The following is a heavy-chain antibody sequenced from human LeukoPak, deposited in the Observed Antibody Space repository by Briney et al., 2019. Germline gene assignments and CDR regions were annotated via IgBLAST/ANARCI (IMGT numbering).Heavy chain of an antibody. V-gene: IGHV3-30*02. J-gene: IGHJ4*02. CDR1: GFLFITYG. CDR3: AKENIVGAALDC. Sequence: GGPLRLPCVASGFLFITYGMHWVRQAPGKGLEWVTFIWHDGVNKFYADFVKGRFTISRDISKNTLYLQMSSLRAEDTAVFYCAKENIVGAALDCWGEGSLVSVSS. D-gene: IGHD1-26*01. CDR2: IWHDGVNK.